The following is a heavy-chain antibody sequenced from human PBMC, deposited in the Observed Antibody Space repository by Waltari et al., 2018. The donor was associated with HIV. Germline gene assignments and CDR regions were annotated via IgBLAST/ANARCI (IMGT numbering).Heavy chain of an antibody. J-gene: IGHJ3*02. D-gene: IGHD2-2*01. V-gene: IGHV4-4*07. Sequence: QVQLQESGPGLVKSSETLSLTCTASGCSITSYYWSWIRQPAGQGLEWIRRIYSSVSTSYNPSLKSRVTMSVDTSKNQISLNLTSVTAADTAVYSCARTSCTSTSCPKSDTFDIWGRGTMVTVSS. CDR3: ARTSCTSTSCPKSDTFDI. CDR2: IYSSVST. CDR1: GCSITSYY.